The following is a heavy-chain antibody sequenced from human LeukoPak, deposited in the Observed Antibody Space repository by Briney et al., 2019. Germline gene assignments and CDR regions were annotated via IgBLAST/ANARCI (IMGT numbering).Heavy chain of an antibody. CDR2: INQDGSAK. CDR3: ATSHHTSSGQNFDY. Sequence: PGGSLRLSCEASGLTLSDYWMSWVRQAPGKGLEWVANINQDGSAKYYVDSVKGRFTTSRDNADSSLYLQMNALRADDTAMYYCATSHHTSSGQNFDYWGQGTLVSVSS. CDR1: GLTLSDYW. V-gene: IGHV3-7*01. J-gene: IGHJ4*02. D-gene: IGHD6-25*01.